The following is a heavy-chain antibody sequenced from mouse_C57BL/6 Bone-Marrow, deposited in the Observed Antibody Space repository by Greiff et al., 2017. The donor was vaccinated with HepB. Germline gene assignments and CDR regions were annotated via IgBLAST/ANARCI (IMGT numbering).Heavy chain of an antibody. CDR3: ARDLHFFFYFDV. CDR1: GFTFSDYY. Sequence: EVKLMESEGGLVQPGSSMKLSCTASGFTFSDYYMAWVRQVPEKGLEWVANINYDGSSTYYLDSLKSRFIISRDNAKNILYLQMSSLKSEDTATYYCARDLHFFFYFDVWGTGTTVTVSS. CDR2: INYDGSST. V-gene: IGHV5-16*01. J-gene: IGHJ1*03.